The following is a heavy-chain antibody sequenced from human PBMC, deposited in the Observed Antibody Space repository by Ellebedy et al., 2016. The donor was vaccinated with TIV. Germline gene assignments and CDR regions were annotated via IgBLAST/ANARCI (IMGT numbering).Heavy chain of an antibody. CDR3: SRGVTDQN. CDR1: GDSIRRYY. Sequence: MPSETLSLTCTVSGDSIRRYYWSWIRQPPGKGLEWIGYIYYSGSTHYNPSLKSRVTISLDTSKNQFSLKLSSVTAADTAVYYCSRGVTDQNWGQGILVTVSS. CDR2: IYYSGST. J-gene: IGHJ4*02. V-gene: IGHV4-59*12. D-gene: IGHD2-21*02.